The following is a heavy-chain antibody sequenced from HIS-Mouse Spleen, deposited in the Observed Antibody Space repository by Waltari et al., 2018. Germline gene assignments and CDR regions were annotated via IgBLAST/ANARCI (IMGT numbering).Heavy chain of an antibody. D-gene: IGHD6-13*01. CDR3: AREIPYSSSWYDWYFDL. J-gene: IGHJ2*01. V-gene: IGHV4-39*07. CDR2: LYYSGGT. Sequence: QLQLQESGPGLVKPSETLSLTCTVSGGSISSSSYYWGWIRQPPGKGRGWIGCLYYSGGTYCNPSLKSRVTISVDTSKNQFSLKLGSVTAADTAVYYCAREIPYSSSWYDWYFDLWVRGTLVTVSS. CDR1: GGSISSSSYY.